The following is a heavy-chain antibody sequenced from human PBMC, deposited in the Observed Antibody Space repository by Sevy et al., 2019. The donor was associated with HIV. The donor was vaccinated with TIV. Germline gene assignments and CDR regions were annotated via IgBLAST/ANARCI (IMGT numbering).Heavy chain of an antibody. CDR2: INTNTGNP. D-gene: IGHD6-13*01. CDR1: GYTFTREA. Sequence: ASVKVSCKTSGYTFTREAINWVRQAPGQGVEWMGWINTNTGNPAYAQGFTGRFVFSLDTSVSTAYLQINSLKADDSAMYFCARGAARAGSEYSGQRTLVTVSS. J-gene: IGHJ4*02. V-gene: IGHV7-4-1*02. CDR3: ARGAARAGSEY.